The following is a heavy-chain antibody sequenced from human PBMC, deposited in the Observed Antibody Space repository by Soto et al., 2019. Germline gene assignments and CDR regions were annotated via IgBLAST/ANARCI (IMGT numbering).Heavy chain of an antibody. Sequence: EVQLLESGGDLVQPGGSLRLSCVASGFTFSDYVMSWVRQVPGKGLEWVSSISDGGERTDDRDSVRGRFTISRDNARFTLHLQMNSLRVDDTAIYFCARDRSTDFGLDVWGQGTTVTVSS. CDR2: ISDGGERT. D-gene: IGHD3-3*01. V-gene: IGHV3-23*01. J-gene: IGHJ6*02. CDR1: GFTFSDYV. CDR3: ARDRSTDFGLDV.